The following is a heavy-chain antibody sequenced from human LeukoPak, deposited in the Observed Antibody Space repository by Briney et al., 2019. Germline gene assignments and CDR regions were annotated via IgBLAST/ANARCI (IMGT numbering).Heavy chain of an antibody. CDR2: IYHSGST. V-gene: IGHV4-4*02. D-gene: IGHD6-6*01. CDR1: GGSISSSNW. Sequence: SETLSLTCAVSGGSISSSNWWSWVRQPPGKGLEWIGEIYHSGSTNYNPSLKSRVTISVDTSKNQFSLKLSSVTAADTAVYYCAVAAARPDAFDIWGQGTMVTVSS. J-gene: IGHJ3*02. CDR3: AVAAARPDAFDI.